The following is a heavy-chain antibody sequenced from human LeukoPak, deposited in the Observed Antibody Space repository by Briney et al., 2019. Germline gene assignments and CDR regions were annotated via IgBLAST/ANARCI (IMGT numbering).Heavy chain of an antibody. CDR1: GGSISSYY. D-gene: IGHD3-3*01. CDR3: ARGPRIGVVIPYFDY. CDR2: IYYSGST. V-gene: IGHV4-59*01. Sequence: SETLPLTCTVSGGSISSYYWSWLRQPPGKGLEWIAYIYYSGSTNYNPSLKSRVTISVDTSKNQFSLKLSSVTAADTAVYYCARGPRIGVVIPYFDYWGQGTLVTVSS. J-gene: IGHJ4*02.